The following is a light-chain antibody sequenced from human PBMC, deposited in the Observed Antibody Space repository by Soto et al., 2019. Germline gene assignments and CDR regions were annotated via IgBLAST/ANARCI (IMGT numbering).Light chain of an antibody. J-gene: IGKJ1*01. CDR2: DAS. CDR1: QSISSW. V-gene: IGKV1-5*01. Sequence: DIQMTQSPSTLSASVGDRVTITCRASQSISSWLAWYQQKPGKAPKLLIYDASSLESGVPSRFSGIGSGTEVTLTISSLQPDDFATYYCQQYNSYSPTFGQGTKVEIK. CDR3: QQYNSYSPT.